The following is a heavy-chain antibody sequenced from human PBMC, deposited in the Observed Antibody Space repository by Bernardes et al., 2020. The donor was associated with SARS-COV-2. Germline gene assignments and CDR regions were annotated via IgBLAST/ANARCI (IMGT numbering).Heavy chain of an antibody. CDR1: GCSISSDDYS. J-gene: IGHJ4*02. CDR3: ARGTLTSRATYYVDY. Sequence: SETLSLTCAVSGCSISSDDYSWSWIRQPPGKGLEWIGYIYQSGTTYYNPSLKSRVTISLDRSKTHFSLNLSSVTAADTAMYYCARGTLTSRATYYVDYWGQRTLVTVSS. V-gene: IGHV4-30-2*01. CDR2: IYQSGTT.